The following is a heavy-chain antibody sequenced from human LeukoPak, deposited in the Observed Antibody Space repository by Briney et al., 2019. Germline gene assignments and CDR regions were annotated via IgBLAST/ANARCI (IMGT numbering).Heavy chain of an antibody. CDR2: MNPNSGNT. J-gene: IGHJ4*02. V-gene: IGHV1-8*01. CDR1: GYTFTSYD. CDR3: ARDRVRVSSTYYDSNGAY. Sequence: ASVKVSCKASGYTFTSYDINWVRQATGQGLEWMGWMNPNSGNTGYAEKFQGRVTMTRNTSISTAYMELSSLRSEDTAVYYCARDRVRVSSTYYDSNGAYWGQGTLVTVSS. D-gene: IGHD3-22*01.